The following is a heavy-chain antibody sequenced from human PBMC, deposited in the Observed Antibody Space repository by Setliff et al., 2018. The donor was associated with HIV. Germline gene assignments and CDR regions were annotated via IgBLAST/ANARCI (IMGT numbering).Heavy chain of an antibody. CDR2: IYYSGSS. D-gene: IGHD6-19*01. CDR3: ARGYPGIAVAGLSYYYYYYYMDV. J-gene: IGHJ6*03. Sequence: PSETLSLTCTVSGGSISSYYWSWIRQPPGKGLEWIGYIYYSGSSNYNPSLKSRVTISVDTSKNQFSLKLSSVTAADTAVYYCARGYPGIAVAGLSYYYYYYYMDVWGKGTTVTVSS. V-gene: IGHV4-59*01. CDR1: GGSISSYY.